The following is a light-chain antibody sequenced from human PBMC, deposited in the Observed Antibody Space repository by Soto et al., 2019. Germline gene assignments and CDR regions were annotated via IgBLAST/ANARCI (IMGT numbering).Light chain of an antibody. CDR3: QQYGGSPWT. V-gene: IGKV3-20*01. J-gene: IGKJ1*01. Sequence: EIVLTQSPGTLSLSPGERATLSCRASQSVSSSYLAWYQQKPGQAPRLLIYGASSRATGIPDRFSGGGSGTDFTLTISRLEPEDFAVYYCQQYGGSPWTFGQGTKVDIK. CDR2: GAS. CDR1: QSVSSSY.